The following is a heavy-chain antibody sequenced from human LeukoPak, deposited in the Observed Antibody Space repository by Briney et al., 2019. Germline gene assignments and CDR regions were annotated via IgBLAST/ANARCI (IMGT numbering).Heavy chain of an antibody. D-gene: IGHD3-10*01. CDR2: INPNSGGT. J-gene: IGHJ4*02. CDR3: ARDRGLWFGELLYGYFDY. Sequence: ASVKVSCKAPGYTFTGYYMHWVRQAPGQGLEWMGWINPNSGGTNYAQKFQGRVTMTRDTSISTAYMELSRLRSDDTAVYYCARDRGLWFGELLYGYFDYWGQGTLVTVSS. CDR1: GYTFTGYY. V-gene: IGHV1-2*02.